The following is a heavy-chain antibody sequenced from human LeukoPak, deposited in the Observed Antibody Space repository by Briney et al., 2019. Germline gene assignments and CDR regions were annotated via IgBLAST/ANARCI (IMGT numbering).Heavy chain of an antibody. J-gene: IGHJ3*01. V-gene: IGHV1-69*06. CDR3: AREGSRIQSLGNAFDL. CDR1: AGTFRGYA. D-gene: IGHD3-16*01. Sequence: SVKVSCKASAGTFRGYAINWVRQAPGQGLEWVGRIIPMFGAKDYAQKFQGTVTISADRSTNTASMELFSLRFEDTAVYYCAREGSRIQSLGNAFDLWGQGTMVTVSS. CDR2: IIPMFGAK.